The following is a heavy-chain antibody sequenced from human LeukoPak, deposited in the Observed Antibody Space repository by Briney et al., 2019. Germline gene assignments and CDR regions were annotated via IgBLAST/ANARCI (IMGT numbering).Heavy chain of an antibody. V-gene: IGHV1-2*02. J-gene: IGHJ6*02. CDR2: INPNSGGT. CDR1: GYTFTGYY. Sequence: ASVKVSCKASGYTFTGYYMHWVRQAPGQGLEWMGWINPNSGGTNYAQKFQGRVTMTRDTSISTAYMELSRLRSDDTAVYYCACRSDILTGYYKAYYGMDVWGQGTTVTVSS. CDR3: ACRSDILTGYYKAYYGMDV. D-gene: IGHD3-9*01.